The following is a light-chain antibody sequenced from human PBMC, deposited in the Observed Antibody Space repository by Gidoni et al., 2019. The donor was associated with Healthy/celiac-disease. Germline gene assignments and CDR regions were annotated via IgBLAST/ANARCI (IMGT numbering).Light chain of an antibody. Sequence: DIQMTQSPSSLSASVGDRVTITCQASQDISNYLNWYQQKPGKAPKLLIYDASNFETGVPSRFSGSGSGTDFTFTISSLQPEDIATYYCQQYDNLPITFGQXTRLEIK. V-gene: IGKV1-33*01. CDR1: QDISNY. J-gene: IGKJ5*01. CDR3: QQYDNLPIT. CDR2: DAS.